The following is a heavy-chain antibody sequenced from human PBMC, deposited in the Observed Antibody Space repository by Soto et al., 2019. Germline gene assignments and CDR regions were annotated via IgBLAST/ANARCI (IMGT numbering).Heavy chain of an antibody. D-gene: IGHD3-10*01. CDR3: ARTVWVGVATSYCYHMDV. CDR1: GGSITSYY. J-gene: IGHJ6*03. Sequence: QVQLQESGPGLVKPPETLSLTCIVSGGSITSYYWSWIRQPPGKGPEWIGYIYSSGSTNYNPSLKSRVTMSVDTSKNQFSLKLNSVTAADTAVYYCARTVWVGVATSYCYHMDVWGKGTTVTVSS. CDR2: IYSSGST. V-gene: IGHV4-59*01.